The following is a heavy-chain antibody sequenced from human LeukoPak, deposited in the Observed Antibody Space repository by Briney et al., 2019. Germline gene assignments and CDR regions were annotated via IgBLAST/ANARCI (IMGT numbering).Heavy chain of an antibody. CDR3: AKSSTVTKRLDS. CDR1: GYTFTGYY. Sequence: GASVKVSCKASGYTFTGYYMHWVRQAPGQGLEWMGWINPNSGGTNYAQKFQGRVTMTRDTSISTAYMELSRLRSDDAAVYYCAKSSTVTKRLDSWGQGTLVTVSS. D-gene: IGHD4-17*01. J-gene: IGHJ4*02. V-gene: IGHV1-2*02. CDR2: INPNSGGT.